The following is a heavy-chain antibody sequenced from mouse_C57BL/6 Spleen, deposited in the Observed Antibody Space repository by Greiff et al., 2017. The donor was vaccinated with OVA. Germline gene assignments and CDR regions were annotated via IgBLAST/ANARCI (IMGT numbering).Heavy chain of an antibody. V-gene: IGHV7-3*01. CDR1: GFTFTDYY. Sequence: EVKLQESGGGLVQPGGSLSLSCAASGFTFTDYYMSWVRQPPGKALEWLGFIRNKANGYTTEYSASVKGRFTISRDNSQSILYLQMNALRAEDSATYYCARYRYSNFDYWGQGTTLTVSS. CDR2: IRNKANGYTT. D-gene: IGHD2-5*01. CDR3: ARYRYSNFDY. J-gene: IGHJ2*01.